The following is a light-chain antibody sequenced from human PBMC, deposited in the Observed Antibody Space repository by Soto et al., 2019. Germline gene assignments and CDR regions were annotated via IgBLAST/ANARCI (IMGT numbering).Light chain of an antibody. V-gene: IGKV3-20*01. Sequence: EIVLTQSPGTLSLSPGDTATLSCRASQTVSNNYLVWYQQKPGQAPSLLIHGASTRAAGIPDRFSGSGSGTDFTLTITRLEPEDVAVYYCQQYGDTPPRTFGQGTKLEIK. J-gene: IGKJ2*01. CDR2: GAS. CDR3: QQYGDTPPRT. CDR1: QTVSNNY.